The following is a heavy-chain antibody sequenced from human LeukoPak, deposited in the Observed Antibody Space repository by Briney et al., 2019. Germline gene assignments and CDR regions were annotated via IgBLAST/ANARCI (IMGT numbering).Heavy chain of an antibody. Sequence: ASVKVSCKASGYTFTGYYMHWVRQAPGQGLEWMGRINPNSGGTNYAQKFQGRVTMTRDTSISTAYMELSRLRSDDTAVYYCARDSSGWYSYYYYMDVWGKGTTVTVSS. CDR1: GYTFTGYY. V-gene: IGHV1-2*06. CDR3: ARDSSGWYSYYYYMDV. D-gene: IGHD6-13*01. CDR2: INPNSGGT. J-gene: IGHJ6*03.